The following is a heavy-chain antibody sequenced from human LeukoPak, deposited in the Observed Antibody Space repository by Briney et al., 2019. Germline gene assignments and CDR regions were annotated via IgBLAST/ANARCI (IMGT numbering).Heavy chain of an antibody. CDR1: GFTFSSYA. J-gene: IGHJ4*02. CDR2: ITGTGGST. CDR3: AKGLDIVVVPATNDY. Sequence: GSLRLSCAASGFTFSSYAMSWVRQAPGKGLEWVSAITGTGGSTYYVASVKGRFTVSRDNSKNTLYLQMNSLRAEDTAVYYCAKGLDIVVVPATNDYWGQGTLVTVSS. D-gene: IGHD2-2*03. V-gene: IGHV3-23*01.